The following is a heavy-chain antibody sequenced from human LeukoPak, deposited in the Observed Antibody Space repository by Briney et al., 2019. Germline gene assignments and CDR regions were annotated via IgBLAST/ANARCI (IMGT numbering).Heavy chain of an antibody. J-gene: IGHJ3*02. CDR2: IRYDGSNK. D-gene: IGHD1-14*01. V-gene: IGHV3-30*02. CDR1: GFTFSSYG. Sequence: PGGSLRLSCAASGFTFSSYGVHWVRQAPGKGLEWVAFIRYDGSNKYYADSVKGRFTISRDNSKNTLYLQMNSLRAEDTAVYYCARESSPEDAFDIWGQGTMVTVSS. CDR3: ARESSPEDAFDI.